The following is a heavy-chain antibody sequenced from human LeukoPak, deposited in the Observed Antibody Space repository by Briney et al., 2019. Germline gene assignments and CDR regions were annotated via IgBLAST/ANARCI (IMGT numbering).Heavy chain of an antibody. CDR3: ARQNGGAEYGDYGH. CDR2: INTDGSTT. CDR1: GFTFSSYG. D-gene: IGHD4-17*01. Sequence: GGTLRLSCAASGFTFSSYGMSWVRQAPGKGLVWVSRINTDGSTTNYADSVRGRFTTSRDNAKHTLYLQMTSLRAEDTALYYCARQNGGAEYGDYGHWGQGILVTVSS. V-gene: IGHV3-74*01. J-gene: IGHJ4*02.